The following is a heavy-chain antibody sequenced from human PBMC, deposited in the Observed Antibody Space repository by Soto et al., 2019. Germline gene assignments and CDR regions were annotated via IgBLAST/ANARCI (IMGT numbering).Heavy chain of an antibody. CDR2: ISYDGSNK. Sequence: GGSLRLSCAASGFTFSSYGMHWVRQAPGKGLEWVAVISYDGSNKYYADSVKGRFTISRDNSKNTLYLQMNSLRAEDTAVYYCAKDLSPVNGYYYGMDVWGQGTTVTVSS. CDR3: AKDLSPVNGYYYGMDV. D-gene: IGHD2-8*01. J-gene: IGHJ6*02. V-gene: IGHV3-30*18. CDR1: GFTFSSYG.